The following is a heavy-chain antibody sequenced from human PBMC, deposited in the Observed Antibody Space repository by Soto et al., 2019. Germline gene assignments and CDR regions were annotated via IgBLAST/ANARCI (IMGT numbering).Heavy chain of an antibody. V-gene: IGHV4-34*01. CDR3: ARGCSVMRSRVTYYYYYRGV. Sequence: QVQLQQWGAGLLKPSETLSLTCAVYGGSFSGYYWSWIRQPPGQGLEWSVEINHSGSNNYNPSLKIRVTISVDTSKNQFSLKLSYGTAADTAVYYCARGCSVMRSRVTYYYYYRGVWGKGSTVTVYS. D-gene: IGHD5-18*01. CDR1: GGSFSGYY. J-gene: IGHJ6*03. CDR2: INHSGSN.